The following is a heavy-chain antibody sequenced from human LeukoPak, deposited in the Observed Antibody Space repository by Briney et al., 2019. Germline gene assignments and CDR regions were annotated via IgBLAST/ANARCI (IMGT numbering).Heavy chain of an antibody. V-gene: IGHV4-59*01. CDR1: GGSISSYY. Sequence: SETLSLTCTVSGGSISSYYWGWIRQPPGKGLEWIGYIYYSGSTNYNPSLKSRVTISVDTSKNQFSLRLSSVTAADTAVYYCARVGAMYYYGSEPHWFDPWGQGTLVTVSS. CDR2: IYYSGST. J-gene: IGHJ5*02. D-gene: IGHD3-10*01. CDR3: ARVGAMYYYGSEPHWFDP.